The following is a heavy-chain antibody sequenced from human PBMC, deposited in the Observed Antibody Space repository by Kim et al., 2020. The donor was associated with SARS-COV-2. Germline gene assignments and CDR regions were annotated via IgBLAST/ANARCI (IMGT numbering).Heavy chain of an antibody. CDR2: ISYDGSNK. CDR3: AGYGSGSYYNPYYYYGM. J-gene: IGHJ6*01. V-gene: IGHV3-30-3*01. D-gene: IGHD3-10*01. CDR1: GFTFSSYA. Sequence: GGSLRLSCAASGFTFSSYAMHWVRQAPGKGLEWVAVISYDGSNKYYADSVKGRFTISRDNSKNTLYLQMNILRAEDTAVYYCAGYGSGSYYNPYYYYGM.